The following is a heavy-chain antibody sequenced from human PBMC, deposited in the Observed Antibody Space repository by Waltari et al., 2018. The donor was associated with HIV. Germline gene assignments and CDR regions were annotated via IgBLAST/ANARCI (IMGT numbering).Heavy chain of an antibody. Sequence: QLQLQESGPGLVKPSETLSLTCTVSGASISSRSYYWGWIRQPPGKGLEWTGSIYYSVSTYHTPSLTSRVTISVDASKNQFTLKLSSVTAAETAVYYCARVSYGSGGLDYWGQGTLVTVSS. V-gene: IGHV4-39*07. CDR2: IYYSVST. D-gene: IGHD3-10*01. CDR3: ARVSYGSGGLDY. J-gene: IGHJ4*02. CDR1: GASISSRSYY.